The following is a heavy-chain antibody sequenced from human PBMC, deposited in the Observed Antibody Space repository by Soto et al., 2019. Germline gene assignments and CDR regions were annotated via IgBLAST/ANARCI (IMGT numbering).Heavy chain of an antibody. D-gene: IGHD1-26*01. CDR1: GGTFSSYT. CDR2: IIPILGIA. J-gene: IGHJ4*02. V-gene: IGHV1-69*08. CDR3: AREPIVGATIDY. Sequence: QVQLVQSGAEVKKPGSSVKVSCKASGGTFSSYTISWVRQAPGQGLEWMGRIIPILGIANYAQKFQGRVTIXAXXSTSTAYMELSSLRSEDTAVYYCAREPIVGATIDYWGQGTLVTVSS.